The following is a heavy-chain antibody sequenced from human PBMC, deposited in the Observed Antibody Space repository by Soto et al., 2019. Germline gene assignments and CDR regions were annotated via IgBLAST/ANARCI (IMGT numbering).Heavy chain of an antibody. Sequence: QVDLVQSGAEVKEPGASVRISCEASGYTFTSYGIHWVRQAPGQRLVWMGWINTGSSNTRYSPEFHARVTITRDTSASTAYMELNSLRSEDTAVYYCARAMPTAGYIYFDPWGQGTLVTVSS. V-gene: IGHV1-3*04. D-gene: IGHD3-9*01. CDR1: GYTFTSYG. CDR2: INTGSSNT. J-gene: IGHJ4*02. CDR3: ARAMPTAGYIYFDP.